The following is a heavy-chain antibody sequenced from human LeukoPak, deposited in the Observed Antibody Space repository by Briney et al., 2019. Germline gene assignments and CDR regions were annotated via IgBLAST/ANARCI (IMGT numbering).Heavy chain of an antibody. CDR1: GFTFSTSA. V-gene: IGHV3-23*01. D-gene: IGHD1-26*01. Sequence: GGSLRLSCAASGFTFSTSAMTWVRQAPGKGLEWVSAISGSGGSTYYADSVKGRFTISRDNSKNTLYLQMNSLRAEDTAVYYCAKDYGATDYWGQGTLVTVSS. CDR3: AKDYGATDY. J-gene: IGHJ4*02. CDR2: ISGSGGST.